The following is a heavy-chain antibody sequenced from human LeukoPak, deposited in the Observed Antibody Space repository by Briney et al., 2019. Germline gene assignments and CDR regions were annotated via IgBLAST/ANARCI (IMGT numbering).Heavy chain of an antibody. CDR3: AREHSGSYFDY. Sequence: GGSLRLSCAASGFTFSSYAMSWVRQAPGKGLEWVSVIYSGGSTYYADSVKGRFTISRDNSKNTPYLQMNSLRAEDTAVYYCAREHSGSYFDYWGQGTLVTVSS. CDR1: GFTFSSYA. D-gene: IGHD1-26*01. CDR2: IYSGGST. V-gene: IGHV3-53*01. J-gene: IGHJ4*02.